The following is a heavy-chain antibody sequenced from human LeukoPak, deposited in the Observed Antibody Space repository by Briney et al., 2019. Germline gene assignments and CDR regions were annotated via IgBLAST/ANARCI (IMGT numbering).Heavy chain of an antibody. D-gene: IGHD3-16*01. J-gene: IGHJ4*02. V-gene: IGHV3-7*01. CDR2: IKHDESEK. CDR3: TRRLDD. CDR1: GFTFSSYW. Sequence: GGSLRLSCAASGFTFSSYWMSWVRQAPGKGLEWVANIKHDESEKNYLDSVKGRFTISRDNAQNSLYLQMNGLRVEDTAVYYCTRRLDDWGQGTLVTVSS.